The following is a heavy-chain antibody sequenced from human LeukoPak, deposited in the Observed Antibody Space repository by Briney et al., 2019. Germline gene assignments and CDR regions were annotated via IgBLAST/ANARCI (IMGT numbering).Heavy chain of an antibody. D-gene: IGHD5-18*01. CDR3: ARGGPRIQQWFFLFDP. CDR2: INHSGST. Sequence: SETLSLTCAVYGGSFRDYYWIWIRQPPGKGLEWIGEINHSGSTKYNPSLKSRLTISVDTSKNQFSLKVNSVTVADTAVYYCARGGPRIQQWFFLFDPRGQGTLVTVSS. J-gene: IGHJ5*02. CDR1: GGSFRDYY. V-gene: IGHV4-34*01.